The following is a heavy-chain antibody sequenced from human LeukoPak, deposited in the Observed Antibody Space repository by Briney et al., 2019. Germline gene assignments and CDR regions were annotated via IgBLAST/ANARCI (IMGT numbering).Heavy chain of an antibody. CDR2: ISGRGHST. D-gene: IGHD3-9*01. Sequence: PGGSLRLSCAASGFTFTNYAMSWVRQAPGKGLEWVSAISGRGHSTYYADSVMGRFTITRDNFKNVVFLQMNSLRAEDTAVYYCARANYEILTGYLYFDYWGRGTLVTVSS. V-gene: IGHV3-23*01. CDR3: ARANYEILTGYLYFDY. CDR1: GFTFTNYA. J-gene: IGHJ4*02.